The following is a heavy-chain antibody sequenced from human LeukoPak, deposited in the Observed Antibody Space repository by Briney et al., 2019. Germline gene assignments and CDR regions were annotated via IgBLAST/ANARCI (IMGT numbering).Heavy chain of an antibody. CDR3: ARDTRYCSGGSCFDY. J-gene: IGHJ4*02. D-gene: IGHD2-15*01. V-gene: IGHV4-59*01. CDR2: IYYSGST. CDR1: GGSISSYY. Sequence: TSETLSLTCTVSGGSISSYYWSWIRQPPGKGLEWIGYIYYSGSTNYNPSLKSRVTISVDTSKNQFSLKLSSVTAADTAVYYCARDTRYCSGGSCFDYWGQGTLVTVPS.